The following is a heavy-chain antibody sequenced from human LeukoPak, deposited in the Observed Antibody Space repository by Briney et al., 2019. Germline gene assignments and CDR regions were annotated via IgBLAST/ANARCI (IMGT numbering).Heavy chain of an antibody. CDR3: ARHMPYNWNDGARAFDI. D-gene: IGHD1-20*01. CDR2: IYYSGST. CDR1: GGSISSYY. V-gene: IGHV4-59*01. Sequence: SETLSLTCTVSGGSISSYYWSWIRQPPGKGLEWIGYIYYSGSTNYNPSLKSRVTISVDTSKNQFSLKLSSVTAADTAVYYCARHMPYNWNDGARAFDIWGQGTMVTVST. J-gene: IGHJ3*02.